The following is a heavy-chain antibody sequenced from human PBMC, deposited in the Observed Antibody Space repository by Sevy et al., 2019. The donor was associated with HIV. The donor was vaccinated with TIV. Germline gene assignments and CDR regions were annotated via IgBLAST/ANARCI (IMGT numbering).Heavy chain of an antibody. V-gene: IGHV4-39*01. CDR2: TYHTAKP. J-gene: IGHJ4*02. CDR3: ARHPANSNGFEY. D-gene: IGHD2-21*01. CDR1: GGSIISSTYY. Sequence: SETLSLTCTVSGGSIISSTYYWDWIRQPPGKGLEWIGNTYHTAKPYYIPSLRSRVTMSVDTSKNQFSLNLISVTAADTAVYYCARHPANSNGFEYWGRGTLVTVSS.